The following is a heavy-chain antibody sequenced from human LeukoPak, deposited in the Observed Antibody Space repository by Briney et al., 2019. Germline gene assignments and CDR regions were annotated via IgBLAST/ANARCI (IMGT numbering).Heavy chain of an antibody. D-gene: IGHD3-10*01. CDR3: ARGHGSGFDP. CDR2: IIPILGIA. J-gene: IGHJ5*02. V-gene: IGHV1-69*04. Sequence: SVKVSFKASGGTFSSYAISWVRQPPGQGLEWMGRIIPILGIANYAQKFQGRVTMTRNTDIGTAYLELSSLRSDDTAIYYCARGHGSGFDPWGQGTLVTVS. CDR1: GGTFSSYA.